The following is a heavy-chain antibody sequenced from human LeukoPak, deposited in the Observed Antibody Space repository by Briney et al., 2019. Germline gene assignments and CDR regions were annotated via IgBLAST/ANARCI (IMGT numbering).Heavy chain of an antibody. CDR1: GFTFSRYG. CDR3: TRDSDSREFDC. CDR2: VWADGNNK. Sequence: PGTSLRLSCVASGFTFSRYGMHWVRQAPGKGLEWVAVVWADGNNKYYAESVKGRFTISRDNSKNTLYLQLNSLRAEDTAVYYCTRDSDSREFDCWGQGTLVTVSS. J-gene: IGHJ4*02. V-gene: IGHV3-33*01. D-gene: IGHD2-21*01.